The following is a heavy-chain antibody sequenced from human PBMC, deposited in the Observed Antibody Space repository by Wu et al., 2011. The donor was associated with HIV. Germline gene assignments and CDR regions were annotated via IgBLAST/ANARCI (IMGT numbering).Heavy chain of an antibody. CDR1: GGNFRSHA. V-gene: IGHV1-69*01. CDR3: ARAYDLWSGSGYYYYMDV. D-gene: IGHD3-3*01. J-gene: IGHJ6*03. CDR2: II. Sequence: QVQLVQSGAEVKKPGSSVKVSCKASGGNFRSHAIKWVRQAPGQGLEWMGGIIHAQRFQGRLTITTDESTSTAYMELSSLRSDDTAVYYCARAYDLWSGSGYYYYMDVWGKGTTVSVSS.